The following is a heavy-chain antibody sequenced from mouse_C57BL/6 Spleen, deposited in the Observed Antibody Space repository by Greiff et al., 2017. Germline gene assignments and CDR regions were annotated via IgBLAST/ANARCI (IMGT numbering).Heavy chain of an antibody. J-gene: IGHJ2*01. CDR3: ARWWLDY. D-gene: IGHD1-1*02. CDR2: IYPGSGNT. CDR1: GYTFTDYY. Sequence: QVQLKESGAELVRPGASVKLSCKASGYTFTDYYINWVKQRPGQGLEWIARIYPGSGNTYYNEKFKGKATLTAEKSSSTAYMQLSSLTSEDSAVYFCARWWLDYWGQGTTLTVSS. V-gene: IGHV1-76*01.